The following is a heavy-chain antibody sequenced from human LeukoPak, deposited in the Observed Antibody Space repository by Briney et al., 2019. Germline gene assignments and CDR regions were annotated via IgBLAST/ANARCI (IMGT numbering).Heavy chain of an antibody. J-gene: IGHJ4*02. V-gene: IGHV3-21*01. CDR2: IDYDSSHI. D-gene: IGHD3-9*01. CDR1: GFTFSYYW. CDR3: TRDPLRYLRVGHYDY. Sequence: GGSLRLSCTASGFTFSYYWINWVRQVPGKGLGWVSSIDYDSSHIYYAASVRGRFTISRDNARDSVYLQMDSLRVEDTAVYYCTRDPLRYLRVGHYDYWGQGTLVAVSS.